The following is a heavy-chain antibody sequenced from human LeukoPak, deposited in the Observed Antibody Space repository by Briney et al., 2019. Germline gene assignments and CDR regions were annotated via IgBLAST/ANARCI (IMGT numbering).Heavy chain of an antibody. CDR3: ARRAYFDSSGYSPTSGYFDL. J-gene: IGHJ2*01. Sequence: SETLSLTCTVSGGSIFSYYWNWIRQSPGKGLEWLGYIYSNGITNYSPSLRSRGTISIATSKNQFSLRLASVIAADTAIYYCARRAYFDSSGYSPTSGYFDLWGRGTLVTVSS. CDR1: GGSIFSYY. V-gene: IGHV4-4*08. D-gene: IGHD3-22*01. CDR2: IYSNGIT.